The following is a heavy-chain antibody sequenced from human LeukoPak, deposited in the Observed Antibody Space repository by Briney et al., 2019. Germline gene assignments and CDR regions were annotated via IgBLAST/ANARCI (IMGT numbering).Heavy chain of an antibody. V-gene: IGHV4-39*07. D-gene: IGHD5-18*01. CDR3: ARDTGYGNWFDP. CDR1: GGSISSSSYH. Sequence: SETLSLTCTVSGGSISSSSYHWGWIRQPPGKKLEWIGSIYFGGSTYYNPSLKSRVTIFVDTSKNQFSLKLSSVTAADTAVYYCARDTGYGNWFDPWGQGTLVTVSS. J-gene: IGHJ5*02. CDR2: IYFGGST.